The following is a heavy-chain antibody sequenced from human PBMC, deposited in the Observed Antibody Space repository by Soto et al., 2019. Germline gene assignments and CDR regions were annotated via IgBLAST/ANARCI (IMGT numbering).Heavy chain of an antibody. CDR2: INPSGGST. V-gene: IGHV1-46*01. J-gene: IGHJ3*02. CDR1: GCTFTSYY. D-gene: IGHD1-26*01. CDR3: ARLDSGSSYDNDAFDI. Sequence: ASVKVSCKASGCTFTSYYMHWVRQAPGQGLEWMGIINPSGGSTSYAQKFQGRVTMTRDTSTSTVYMELSSLRSEDTAVYYCARLDSGSSYDNDAFDIWGQGTMVTV.